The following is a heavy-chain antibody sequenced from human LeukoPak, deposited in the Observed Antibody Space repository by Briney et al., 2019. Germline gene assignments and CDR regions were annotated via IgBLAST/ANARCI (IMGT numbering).Heavy chain of an antibody. CDR3: AKDWDSGDTGAYSSLFDY. V-gene: IGHV3-23*01. Sequence: GGSLRLSCAASGFTFSNFAMSWVRQAPGKGLAWVSAISGSGGDTYYADPVKGRFTISRDNSKNTLFLQMNGLRAEETAVYYCAKDWDSGDTGAYSSLFDYWGQGTLVTVSS. CDR1: GFTFSNFA. J-gene: IGHJ4*02. D-gene: IGHD3-22*01. CDR2: ISGSGGDT.